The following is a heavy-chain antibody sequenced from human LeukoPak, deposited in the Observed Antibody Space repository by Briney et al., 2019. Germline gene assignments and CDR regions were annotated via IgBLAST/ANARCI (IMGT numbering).Heavy chain of an antibody. CDR2: IYYSGST. Sequence: TSETLSLTCTVSGGSISTYYWSWIRQPPGKGLEWIGSIYYSGSTYYNPSLKSRVTISVDTSKNQFSLKLSSVTAADTAVYYCAKLTPLDSWIQLWSTPKYYFDYWGQGTLVTVSS. CDR3: AKLTPLDSWIQLWSTPKYYFDY. D-gene: IGHD5-18*01. V-gene: IGHV4-59*05. J-gene: IGHJ4*02. CDR1: GGSISTYY.